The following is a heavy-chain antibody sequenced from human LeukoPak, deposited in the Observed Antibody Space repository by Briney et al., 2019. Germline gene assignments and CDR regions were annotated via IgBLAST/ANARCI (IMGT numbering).Heavy chain of an antibody. CDR2: IYPGDSDT. V-gene: IGHV5-51*01. D-gene: IGHD5-18*01. Sequence: GESLKISCKGSGYSFTSYWIGWVRQMPGKGLEWMGIIYPGDSDTRYSPSSQGQVTISADKSISTAYLQWSSLKASDTAMYYCARSFVDTAMVPNDAFDIWGQGTMVTVSS. CDR1: GYSFTSYW. CDR3: ARSFVDTAMVPNDAFDI. J-gene: IGHJ3*02.